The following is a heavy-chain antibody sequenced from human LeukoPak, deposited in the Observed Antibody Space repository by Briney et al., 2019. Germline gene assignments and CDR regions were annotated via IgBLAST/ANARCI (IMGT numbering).Heavy chain of an antibody. J-gene: IGHJ5*02. CDR3: ARVRVYCSGGSCSNWFDP. CDR1: GFTFDDYA. V-gene: IGHV3-9*01. Sequence: PGGSLRLSCAASGFTFDDYAMHWVRQAPGKGLEWVSGISWNSGSIGYADSVKGRFTISRDNAKNSLYLQMNSLRAEDTAVYYCARVRVYCSGGSCSNWFDPWGQGTLVTVSS. CDR2: ISWNSGSI. D-gene: IGHD2-15*01.